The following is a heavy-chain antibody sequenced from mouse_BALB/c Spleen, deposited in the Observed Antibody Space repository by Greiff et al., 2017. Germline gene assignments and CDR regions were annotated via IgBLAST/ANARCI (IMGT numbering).Heavy chain of an antibody. CDR3: ARGTGTGDYDY. J-gene: IGHJ2*01. V-gene: IGHV3-6*02. D-gene: IGHD4-1*01. CDR1: GYSITSGYY. Sequence: EVKLMESGPGLVKPSQSLSLTCSVTGYSITSGYYWNWIRQFPGNKLEWMGYISYDGSNNYNPSLKNRISITRDTSKNQFFLKLNSVTTEDTATYDCARGTGTGDYDYWGQGTTLTVSS. CDR2: ISYDGSN.